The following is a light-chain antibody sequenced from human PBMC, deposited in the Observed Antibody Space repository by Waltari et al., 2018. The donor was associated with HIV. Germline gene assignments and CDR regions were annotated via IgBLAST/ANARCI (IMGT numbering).Light chain of an antibody. CDR3: QQRSNWH. J-gene: IGKJ3*01. CDR2: DAS. Sequence: EILLTQSPATLSLSPGERATLSCRASQSISSYLAWYQQKPGQAPRLLIYDASNRASGIPARFSGSGSGTDFTLTISSLEPEDFALYYCQQRSNWHFGPGTKVDIK. CDR1: QSISSY. V-gene: IGKV3D-11*02.